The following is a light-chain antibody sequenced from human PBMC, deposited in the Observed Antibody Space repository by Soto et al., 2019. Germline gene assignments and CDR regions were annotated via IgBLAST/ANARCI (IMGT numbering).Light chain of an antibody. CDR2: EVS. J-gene: IGLJ3*02. Sequence: QSALTQPASVSGSPGQSITISCTGASSDVGDYSYVSWYQHHPGQAPELLIYEVSNRPSGVSHRFSGSKSGNTASLTISGLQAEDEADYYCCSYTASDLWVFGGGTQLTVL. CDR3: CSYTASDLWV. V-gene: IGLV2-14*01. CDR1: SSDVGDYSY.